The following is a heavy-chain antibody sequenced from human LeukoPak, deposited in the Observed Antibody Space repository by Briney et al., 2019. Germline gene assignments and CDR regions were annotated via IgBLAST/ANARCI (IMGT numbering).Heavy chain of an antibody. CDR3: AREQENSSSWYVDY. V-gene: IGHV1-2*02. CDR1: GYTFTDYY. Sequence: ASVKVSCKASGYTFTDYYMHWVRQAPGQGLEWMGWINPNSGGTNYAQKFQGRVTMTRDTSISTAYMELSRLRSDDTAVYYCAREQENSSSWYVDYWGQGTLVTVSS. J-gene: IGHJ4*02. D-gene: IGHD6-13*01. CDR2: INPNSGGT.